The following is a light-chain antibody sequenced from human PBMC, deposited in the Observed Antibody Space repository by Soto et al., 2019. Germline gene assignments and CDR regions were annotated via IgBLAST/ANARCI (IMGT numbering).Light chain of an antibody. CDR3: RQRSNWSRRT. J-gene: IGKJ5*01. CDR2: YES. CDR1: QHVXNK. Sequence: EIAVTKSAGTLSVSPGESATLSCRASQHVXNKVVWYQQKPGQAPRLLIXYESTRGTSILVRFSGSGSGREFTLTITSLQSEDSAVYYCRQRSNWSRRTFGQGTRLEI. V-gene: IGKV3-15*01.